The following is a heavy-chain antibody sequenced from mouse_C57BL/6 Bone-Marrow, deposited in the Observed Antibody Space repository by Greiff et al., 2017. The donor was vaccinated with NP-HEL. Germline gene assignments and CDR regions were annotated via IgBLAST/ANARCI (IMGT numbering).Heavy chain of an antibody. CDR3: ALYYYGSSSFDY. CDR2: IYPRSGNT. V-gene: IGHV1-81*01. J-gene: IGHJ2*01. CDR1: GYTFTSYG. D-gene: IGHD1-1*01. Sequence: LQESGAELARPGASVKLSCKASGYTFTSYGISWVKQRTGQGLEWIGEIYPRSGNTYYNEKFKGKATLTADKSSSTAYMELRSLTSEDSAVYFCALYYYGSSSFDYWGQGTTLTVSS.